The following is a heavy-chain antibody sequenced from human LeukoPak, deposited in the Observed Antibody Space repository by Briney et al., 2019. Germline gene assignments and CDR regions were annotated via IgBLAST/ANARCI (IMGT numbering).Heavy chain of an antibody. CDR3: ARDGAIGSSSWYATFWY. CDR2: ISYDGSNK. V-gene: IGHV3-30*04. J-gene: IGHJ4*02. CDR1: GFTFSSYA. Sequence: GRSLRLSCAASGFTFSSYAMHWVRQAPGKGLEWVAVISYDGSNKYYADSVKGRFTISSDNSKNTLYLQMNSLRAEDTAVYYCARDGAIGSSSWYATFWYWGQGTLVTVSS. D-gene: IGHD6-13*01.